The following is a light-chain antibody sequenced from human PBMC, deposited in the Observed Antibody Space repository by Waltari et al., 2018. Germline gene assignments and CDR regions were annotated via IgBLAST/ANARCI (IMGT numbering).Light chain of an antibody. Sequence: DIQLTQSPPSLSASVGDRVTITCRTSQRLSSYLIWYQQRPGKAPKLLIYAASILQSGVPSRFSGSGSGTDFTLTISCLQPEDIATYFCQQSFRTPWTFGHGTKVEIK. CDR3: QQSFRTPWT. CDR1: QRLSSY. CDR2: AAS. J-gene: IGKJ1*01. V-gene: IGKV1-39*01.